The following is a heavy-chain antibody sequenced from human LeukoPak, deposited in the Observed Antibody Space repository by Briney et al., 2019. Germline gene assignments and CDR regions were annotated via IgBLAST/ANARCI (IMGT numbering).Heavy chain of an antibody. D-gene: IGHD1-14*01. CDR1: GDSVSSTRAA. J-gene: IGHJ4*02. CDR2: TYYRSKWYN. CDR3: ARVNSWTEEPDTGFDY. Sequence: ASQTLSLTCTIYGDSVSSTRAAWNWIRQSPSRGLEWLGRTYYRSKWYNDYAVSVKSRITISPDTSKNQFSLQLNSATPEDTAVYYCARVNSWTEEPDTGFDYWGQGTLVTVSS. V-gene: IGHV6-1*01.